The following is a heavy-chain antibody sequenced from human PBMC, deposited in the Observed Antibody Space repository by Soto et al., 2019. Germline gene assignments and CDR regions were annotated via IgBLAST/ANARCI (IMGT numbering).Heavy chain of an antibody. D-gene: IGHD5-12*01. CDR2: IYYSGST. J-gene: IGHJ4*02. CDR3: ARSPGPDRIVATIGPIDY. Sequence: PSETLSLTCTVSGGSISSSSYYWGWIRQPPGKGLEWIGSIYYSGSTYYNLSLKSRVTISVDTSKNQFSLKLSSVTAADTAVYYCARSPGPDRIVATIGPIDYWGQGTLVTVS. CDR1: GGSISSSSYY. V-gene: IGHV4-39*01.